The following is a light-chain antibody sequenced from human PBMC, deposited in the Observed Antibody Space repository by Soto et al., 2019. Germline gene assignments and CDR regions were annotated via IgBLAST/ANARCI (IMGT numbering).Light chain of an antibody. J-gene: IGLJ2*01. Sequence: QSALTQPPSVSGAPGQRVTISCTGSSSNIGAGYDVHWYQQLPGTAPKLLIYGNSNRPSGVPDRFSGSKSGTSASLAITGLQAEDEADYYCQSYYSSLSGSGVFGGGTKLTVL. CDR3: QSYYSSLSGSGV. V-gene: IGLV1-40*01. CDR2: GNS. CDR1: SSNIGAGYD.